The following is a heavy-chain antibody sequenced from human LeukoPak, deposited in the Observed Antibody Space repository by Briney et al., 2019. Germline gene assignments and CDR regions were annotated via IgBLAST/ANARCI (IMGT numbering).Heavy chain of an antibody. CDR3: AKVDTYDYVWGSYRYNGY. CDR1: GFTFSSYA. V-gene: IGHV3-23*01. CDR2: ISGSGGST. Sequence: PGGSLRLSCAASGFTFSSYAMSWVRQAPGKGLEWVSAISGSGGSTYYADSVKGRFTISRDNSKNTLYLQMNSLRAEDTAVYYCAKVDTYDYVWGSYRYNGYWGQGTLVTVSS. J-gene: IGHJ4*02. D-gene: IGHD3-16*02.